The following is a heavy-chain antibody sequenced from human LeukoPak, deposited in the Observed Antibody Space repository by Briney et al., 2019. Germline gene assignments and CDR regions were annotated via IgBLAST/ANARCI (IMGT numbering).Heavy chain of an antibody. D-gene: IGHD3-16*01. CDR3: AKLAMITFGGVSLPGAFDI. J-gene: IGHJ3*02. Sequence: NPGGSLRLSCAASRFTFSSYSMNWVRQAPGKGLEWVSSISSSSSYIYYADSVKGRFTISRDNAKNSLYLQMNGLRAEDTAVYYCAKLAMITFGGVSLPGAFDIWGQGTMVTVSS. CDR2: ISSSSSYI. CDR1: RFTFSSYS. V-gene: IGHV3-21*04.